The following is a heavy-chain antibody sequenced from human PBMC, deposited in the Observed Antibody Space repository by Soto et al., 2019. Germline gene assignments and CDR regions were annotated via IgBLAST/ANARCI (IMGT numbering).Heavy chain of an antibody. CDR2: IYYSGST. CDR1: GGSISSYY. V-gene: IGHV4-59*01. Sequence: ASETLALTCTVSGGSISSYYWSWIWQPTGKGLEWIRYIYYSGSTDYNPSLKSRVAISLDTSKNQFSLKLSSVTAADTAVYYCARGRGDYVWGSYRSGGSFYYYGMDVWGQGTTVTVSS. J-gene: IGHJ6*02. D-gene: IGHD3-16*02. CDR3: ARGRGDYVWGSYRSGGSFYYYGMDV.